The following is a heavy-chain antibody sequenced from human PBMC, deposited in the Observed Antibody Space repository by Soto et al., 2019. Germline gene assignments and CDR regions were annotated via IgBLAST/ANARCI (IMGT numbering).Heavy chain of an antibody. V-gene: IGHV4-34*01. J-gene: IGHJ3*02. CDR1: GGSFSGYY. D-gene: IGHD2-21*02. CDR2: INHSGIT. Sequence: SETLSLTCAVYGGSFSGYYWSWFRQPPGKGLEWIGEINHSGITNYNPSLKSRATISVDTSKNQFSLKLSSVTAADTAVYYCAGMVVTAPDAFDIWGQGTMVTVSS. CDR3: AGMVVTAPDAFDI.